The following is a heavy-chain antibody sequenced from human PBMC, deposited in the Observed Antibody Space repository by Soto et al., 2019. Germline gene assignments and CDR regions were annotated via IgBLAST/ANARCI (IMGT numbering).Heavy chain of an antibody. CDR1: GFTLSNYG. CDR3: ARDLGGGYCSSTGTCYDHINWFDP. D-gene: IGHD2-2*01. V-gene: IGHV3-21*01. Sequence: GGSLRLSCAASGFTLSNYGMNWVRQAPGKGLEWVSSISSTSSYIYYADSVKGRFTISRDNAKNSLYLQMNSLRVEDTAVYYCARDLGGGYCSSTGTCYDHINWFDPWGQGTLVTVSS. J-gene: IGHJ5*02. CDR2: ISSTSSYI.